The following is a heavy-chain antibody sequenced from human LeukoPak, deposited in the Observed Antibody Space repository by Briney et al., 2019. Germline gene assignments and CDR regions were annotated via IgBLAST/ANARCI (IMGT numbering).Heavy chain of an antibody. CDR2: IKSKTDGGTT. CDR1: GFTFSNAW. Sequence: GGALRLSCAASGFTFSNAWMSWVRQAPGKGLEWVGRIKSKTDGGTTDYAAPVKGRFTISRDDSKTTLYLQMNSLKTEDTAVYYCSVSSGWVYYYYYMDVWGKGTTVTVSS. D-gene: IGHD6-19*01. J-gene: IGHJ6*03. CDR3: SVSSGWVYYYYYMDV. V-gene: IGHV3-15*01.